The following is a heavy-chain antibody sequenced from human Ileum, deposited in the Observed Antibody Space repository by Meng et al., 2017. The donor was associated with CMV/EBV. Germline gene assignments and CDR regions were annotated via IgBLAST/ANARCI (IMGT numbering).Heavy chain of an antibody. V-gene: IGHV1-18*01. J-gene: IGHJ6*02. CDR3: ARDSAGKHFFYGLDV. CDR2: VSTDPTNT. D-gene: IGHD6-13*01. Sequence: ASVKVSCKASGYTFTNYAITWVRQAPGQGLEWMGRVSTDPTNTNYVEKFQGRLTMTTDTPTTTAYMELRSLTSDDTAVYYCARDSAGKHFFYGLDVWGQGTTVTVSS. CDR1: GYTFTNYA.